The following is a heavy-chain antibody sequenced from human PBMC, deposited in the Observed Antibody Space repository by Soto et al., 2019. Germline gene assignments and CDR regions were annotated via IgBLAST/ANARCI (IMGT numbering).Heavy chain of an antibody. D-gene: IGHD3-9*01. CDR3: ASQGLPYFDWSPTPLYYMDV. CDR2: INHSGNT. Sequence: SETLSLTCAVYGGSFSGYYWSWIRQPPGKGLEWIGEINHSGNTNYNPSLKSRVTISVDKSKNQFSLTLSSVTAADTAVYYCASQGLPYFDWSPTPLYYMDVWGKGTTVTVSS. J-gene: IGHJ6*03. CDR1: GGSFSGYY. V-gene: IGHV4-34*01.